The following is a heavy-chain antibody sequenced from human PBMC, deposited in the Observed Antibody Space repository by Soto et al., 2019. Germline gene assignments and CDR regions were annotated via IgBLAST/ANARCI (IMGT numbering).Heavy chain of an antibody. V-gene: IGHV1-69*05. CDR1: GGTFSSYA. CDR2: IIPIFGTA. Sequence: QVQLVQSGAEVKKPGSSVKVSCKASGGTFSSYAISWVRQAPGQGLEWMGGIIPIFGTANYAQKFQGRVTITRDESTSTAYMELSSLRSEDTAVYYCARWRRENDYGDYVGPYYFDYWGQGTLVTVSS. J-gene: IGHJ4*02. D-gene: IGHD4-17*01. CDR3: ARWRRENDYGDYVGPYYFDY.